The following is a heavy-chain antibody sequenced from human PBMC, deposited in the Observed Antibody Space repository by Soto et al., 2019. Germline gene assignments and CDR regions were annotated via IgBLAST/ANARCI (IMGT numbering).Heavy chain of an antibody. CDR3: ARAAYCGGDCYYVFDY. CDR2: ISAYNGNT. D-gene: IGHD2-21*02. Sequence: QVQLVQSGAEVKKPGASVKVSCKASGYTFTSYGISWVRQAPGQGLEWMGGISAYNGNTNYAQKLQGRVTMTTDTSTSTAYMGLRSLRSDDTAVYYCARAAYCGGDCYYVFDYWGQGTLVTVSS. J-gene: IGHJ4*02. V-gene: IGHV1-18*01. CDR1: GYTFTSYG.